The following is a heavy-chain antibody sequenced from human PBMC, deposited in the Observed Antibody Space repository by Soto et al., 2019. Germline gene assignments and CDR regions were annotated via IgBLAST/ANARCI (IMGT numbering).Heavy chain of an antibody. CDR1: GFTFSESW. Sequence: GGSLRLSCAASGFTFSESWMDWVRQAPGKGPEWVANIKQDGSEKNYVNSVKGRFIISRDNAKNSLYLQINSLRAEDTAVYYCASLGRHGWGQGTTVTVSS. V-gene: IGHV3-7*01. CDR2: IKQDGSEK. J-gene: IGHJ6*02. CDR3: ASLGRHG. D-gene: IGHD3-16*01.